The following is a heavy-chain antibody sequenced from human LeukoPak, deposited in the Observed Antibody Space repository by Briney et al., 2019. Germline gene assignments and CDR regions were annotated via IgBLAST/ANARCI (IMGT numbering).Heavy chain of an antibody. D-gene: IGHD1-14*01. Sequence: RGGSLRLSCAGSGFNVLTNDMTGVRRARGKGLEWVSVLYSDGNTKYADSVQGRFTISRDNSKNTLYLEMNSLSPDDTAVYYCARGVEPLAANTLAYWGQGTLVTVSS. J-gene: IGHJ4*02. CDR2: LYSDGNT. CDR3: ARGVEPLAANTLAY. V-gene: IGHV3-53*01. CDR1: GFNVLTND.